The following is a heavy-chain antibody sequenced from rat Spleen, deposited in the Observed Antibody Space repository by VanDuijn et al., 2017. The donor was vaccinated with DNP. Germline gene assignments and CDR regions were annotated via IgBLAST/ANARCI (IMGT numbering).Heavy chain of an antibody. D-gene: IGHD1-5*01. CDR2: IGSDGYAP. V-gene: IGHV5S11*01. CDR1: GFTFSDYY. CDR3: ARHGEVHLRYAMDA. J-gene: IGHJ4*01. Sequence: EVQLVESGGGLVQPGRSLKLSCAALGFTFSDYYMAWVRQAPTKGLEWVAYIGSDGYAPYYGDSVKGRFTISRDNAKSTLYLQMDSLRSEETATYYCARHGEVHLRYAMDAWGQGTSVTVSS.